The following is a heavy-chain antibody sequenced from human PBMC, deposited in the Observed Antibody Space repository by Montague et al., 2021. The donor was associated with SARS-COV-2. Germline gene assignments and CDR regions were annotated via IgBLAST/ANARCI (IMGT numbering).Heavy chain of an antibody. CDR1: GFTFSSSE. D-gene: IGHD3-22*01. Sequence: SLRLSCAASGFTFSSSEMNWVRQAPGKGLEWVSYISSSGRTTYYADSVKGRLTISRDNAKNSLYLQMNSLRAEDTAVYYCARSYYHDSSGYYPDAFDIWGQGTMVTVSS. CDR2: ISSSGRTT. J-gene: IGHJ3*02. CDR3: ARSYYHDSSGYYPDAFDI. V-gene: IGHV3-48*03.